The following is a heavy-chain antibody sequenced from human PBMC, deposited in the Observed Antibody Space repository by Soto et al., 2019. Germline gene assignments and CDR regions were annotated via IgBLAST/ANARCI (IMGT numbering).Heavy chain of an antibody. D-gene: IGHD2-8*01. Sequence: LSETLSLTCSVSGGSISGYYWSWIRQTPGKGLEWIGSIFYTGVTTYNPSLESRVSFSVATSNNHFSLNLKSVTAADTAVYYCARYHCTSGTCNYFDQWGQGTLVTVSS. CDR2: IFYTGVT. J-gene: IGHJ4*02. V-gene: IGHV4-59*01. CDR3: ARYHCTSGTCNYFDQ. CDR1: GGSISGYY.